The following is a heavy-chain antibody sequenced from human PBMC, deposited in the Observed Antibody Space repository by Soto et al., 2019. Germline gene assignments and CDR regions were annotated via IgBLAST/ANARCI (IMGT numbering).Heavy chain of an antibody. CDR1: GFTFSSYA. D-gene: IGHD3-10*01. V-gene: IGHV3-23*01. CDR3: AKGPYGPGSFDY. Sequence: GGSLRLSCAASGFTFSSYAMSWVRQAPGKGLEWVSVISGSGGSTYYAESVKGRFTISRDNSKDTLYLQMNSLGAEDTAVYYCAKGPYGPGSFDYWGQGTLVTVSS. J-gene: IGHJ4*02. CDR2: ISGSGGST.